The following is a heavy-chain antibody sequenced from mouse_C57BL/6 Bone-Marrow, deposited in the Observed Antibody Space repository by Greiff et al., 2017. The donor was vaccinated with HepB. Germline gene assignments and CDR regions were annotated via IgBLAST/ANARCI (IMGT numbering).Heavy chain of an antibody. V-gene: IGHV5-9-1*02. Sequence: EVKLQESGEGLVKPGGSLKLSCAASGFTFSSYAMSWVRQTPEKRLEWVAYISSGGDYIYYADTVKGRFTISRDNARNTLYLQMSSLKSEDTAMYYCTRVITTVVPDYWGQGTSVTVSS. J-gene: IGHJ4*01. D-gene: IGHD1-1*01. CDR1: GFTFSSYA. CDR2: ISSGGDYI. CDR3: TRVITTVVPDY.